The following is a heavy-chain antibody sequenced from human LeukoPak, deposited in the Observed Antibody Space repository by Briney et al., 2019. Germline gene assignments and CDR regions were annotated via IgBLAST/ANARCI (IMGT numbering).Heavy chain of an antibody. V-gene: IGHV4-38-2*01. CDR1: GYSISSGYY. Sequence: SETLSLTCAVSGYSISSGYYWGWMRPPPGKGLEWIGSIYHSGSTYYKPSLKSRVTISVDTSKNQFSLKLSSVTAADTAVYYCATSYYGSGSYYSLYFDYWGQGTLVTVSS. J-gene: IGHJ4*02. D-gene: IGHD3-10*01. CDR2: IYHSGST. CDR3: ATSYYGSGSYYSLYFDY.